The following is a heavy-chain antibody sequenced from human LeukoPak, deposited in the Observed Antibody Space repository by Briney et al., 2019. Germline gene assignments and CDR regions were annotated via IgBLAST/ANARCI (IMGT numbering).Heavy chain of an antibody. V-gene: IGHV1-2*02. CDR2: INPNSGGT. CDR1: GYTFTSYG. Sequence: GASVKVSCKASGYTFTSYGISWVRQAPGQGLEWMGWINPNSGGTNYAQKFQGRVTMTRDTSISSAYMELSRLRSDDTAVYYCAAVPGYCSGGSCYSDYWAREPWSPSPQ. J-gene: IGHJ4*02. CDR3: AAVPGYCSGGSCYSDY. D-gene: IGHD2-15*01.